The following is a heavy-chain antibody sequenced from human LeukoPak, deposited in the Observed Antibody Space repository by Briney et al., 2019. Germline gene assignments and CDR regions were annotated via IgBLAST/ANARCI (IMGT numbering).Heavy chain of an antibody. J-gene: IGHJ4*02. CDR1: GFTFGDYA. CDR3: TIDRSGYSSSSGYFDY. D-gene: IGHD6-6*01. CDR2: IRSKAYGGTT. V-gene: IGHV3-49*04. Sequence: PGGSLRLSCTASGFTFGDYAMSWVRQAPGKGLEWVGFIRSKAYGGTTEYAASVKGRFTISRDDSKSIAYLQMNSLKTEDTAVYYCTIDRSGYSSSSGYFDYWGQGTLVTVSS.